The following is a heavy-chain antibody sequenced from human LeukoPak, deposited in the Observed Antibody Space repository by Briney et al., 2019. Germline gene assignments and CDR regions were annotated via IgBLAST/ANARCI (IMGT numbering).Heavy chain of an antibody. CDR2: ISDGGSST. D-gene: IGHD5-24*01. CDR3: AKGGLRDGYSYAS. J-gene: IGHJ5*02. Sequence: GGSLRLSCAASGFTFTSYAMSWVRQAPGKGLEWVSTISDGGSSTFYADSVNGRFTISRDNSKNTLSLQMNSLRAADTAVYYCAKGGLRDGYSYASWGQGTLITVSS. V-gene: IGHV3-23*01. CDR1: GFTFTSYA.